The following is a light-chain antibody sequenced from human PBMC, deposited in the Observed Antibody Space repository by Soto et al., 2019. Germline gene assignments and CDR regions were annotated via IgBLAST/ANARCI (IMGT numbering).Light chain of an antibody. CDR1: QSVNSN. Sequence: EIVMTQSPATLSVSPLERVTLSCRASQSVNSNLAWYQQKPGQAPRLLIYHASTRATGIPARFSGSGSGTEFTLTISSLQSEDFAIFYCQQFNNWPPITFGGGTKVDIK. CDR3: QQFNNWPPIT. CDR2: HAS. J-gene: IGKJ4*01. V-gene: IGKV3D-15*01.